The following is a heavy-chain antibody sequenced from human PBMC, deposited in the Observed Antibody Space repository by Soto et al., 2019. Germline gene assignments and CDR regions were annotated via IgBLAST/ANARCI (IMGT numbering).Heavy chain of an antibody. CDR2: IYAGDST. Sequence: PGGSLRLSCVASGFTVSSHYMTWVRQTPGKGLEWVSIIYAGDSTFYADSVKGRFTISRDNSKNTVYLQLNSLRAEDTAVYYCATPVTRLIAFDLWGQGTMVTVSS. V-gene: IGHV3-53*01. J-gene: IGHJ3*01. CDR3: ATPVTRLIAFDL. CDR1: GFTVSSHY. D-gene: IGHD4-17*01.